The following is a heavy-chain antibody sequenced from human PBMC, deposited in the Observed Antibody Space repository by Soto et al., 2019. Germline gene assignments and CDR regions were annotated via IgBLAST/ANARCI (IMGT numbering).Heavy chain of an antibody. CDR1: GFTFSSYG. J-gene: IGHJ4*02. CDR2: ISYDGSNK. D-gene: IGHD3-10*01. Sequence: QVQLVESGGGVVQPGRSLRLSCAASGFTFSSYGMHWVRQAPGKELEWVAVISYDGSNKYYADSVKGRFTISRDNSKNTLYLQMNSLRAEDTAVYYCAKSVLLDGTYYFDYWGQGTLVTVSS. CDR3: AKSVLLDGTYYFDY. V-gene: IGHV3-30*18.